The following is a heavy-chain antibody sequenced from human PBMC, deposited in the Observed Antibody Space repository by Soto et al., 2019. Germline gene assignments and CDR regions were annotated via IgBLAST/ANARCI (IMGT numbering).Heavy chain of an antibody. CDR2: ILPIFGTA. D-gene: IGHD6-13*01. V-gene: IGHV1-69*13. Sequence: SVTVSCKASGGTFSSYAISWVRQAPGHGLEWMGGILPIFGTANYAQKFQGRVTITADESTSTAYMEMSSLRAEDTAVDYCARDIRPSYSSRWYEGDWFDPWGQGTLVTVSS. CDR1: GGTFSSYA. CDR3: ARDIRPSYSSRWYEGDWFDP. J-gene: IGHJ5*02.